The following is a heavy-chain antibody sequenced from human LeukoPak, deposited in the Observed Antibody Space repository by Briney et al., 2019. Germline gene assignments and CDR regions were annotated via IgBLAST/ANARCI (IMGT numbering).Heavy chain of an antibody. CDR3: ARQGVGATDC. CDR2: TTYSGST. Sequence: MTSETLSLTCTVSGGSISSSTYYWAWIRQSPGKGLEWIGSTTYSGSTYYNPSLESRVTISVDTSKNQFSLRLISVTAVDTAVYYCARQGVGATDCWGQGTLVTVSS. D-gene: IGHD1-26*01. CDR1: GGSISSSTYY. J-gene: IGHJ4*02. V-gene: IGHV4-39*01.